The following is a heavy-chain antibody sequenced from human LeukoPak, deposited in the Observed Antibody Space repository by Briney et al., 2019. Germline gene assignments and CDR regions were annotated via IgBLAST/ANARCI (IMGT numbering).Heavy chain of an antibody. Sequence: GGSLRLSCAASGFTFSSYDMHWVRQATGKGLEWVSGLSTRGDTYYAGSVKVRFTIYRENAKNSLYLQMNSLRAGDTAVYYCARGGPTGFDYWGQGTLVTVSS. V-gene: IGHV3-13*01. CDR3: ARGGPTGFDY. CDR1: GFTFSSYD. D-gene: IGHD4-17*01. J-gene: IGHJ4*02. CDR2: LSTRGDT.